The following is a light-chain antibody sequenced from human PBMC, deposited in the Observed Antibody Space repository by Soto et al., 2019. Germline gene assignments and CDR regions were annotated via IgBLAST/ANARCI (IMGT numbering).Light chain of an antibody. CDR3: HEYNGRSS. CDR1: QNVGGD. J-gene: IGKJ1*01. Sequence: EGVTTQSPATLSVSPGERDTLSCRASQNVGGDLAWYQQKPGHAPSLLIYRTSTRANGTPVRFSGSESGTAFTFTIGSLQSEDFAFCYCHEYNGRSSFDQGTKVEIK. V-gene: IGKV3-15*01. CDR2: RTS.